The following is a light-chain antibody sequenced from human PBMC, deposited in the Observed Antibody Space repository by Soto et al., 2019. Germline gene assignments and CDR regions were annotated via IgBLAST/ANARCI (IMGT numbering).Light chain of an antibody. V-gene: IGKV3-20*01. Sequence: DIVLTQSPGTLSLSPGEIATLSCRASQSVSSSYLAWYQQKPGQAPRLLIYGASSRATGIPDRFSGSGSGTDFTLTISRLEPEDFAVYYCQQYGSSPRTFGQGTKVEIK. CDR3: QQYGSSPRT. CDR1: QSVSSSY. J-gene: IGKJ1*01. CDR2: GAS.